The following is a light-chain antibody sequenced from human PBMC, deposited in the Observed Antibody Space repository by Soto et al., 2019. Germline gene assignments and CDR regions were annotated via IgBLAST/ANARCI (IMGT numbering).Light chain of an antibody. CDR1: QSISDW. CDR2: KAS. V-gene: IGKV1-5*03. J-gene: IGKJ4*01. CDR3: QQHNNYPLT. Sequence: DIQMTQSPSTLSASVGDRVTITCRASQSISDWLAWYQQKPGKAPKLLIYKASNLEGGVPSRFSGSGSGTEFTLTISSLQPDDFATYYCQQHNNYPLTFGGGTKVEIK.